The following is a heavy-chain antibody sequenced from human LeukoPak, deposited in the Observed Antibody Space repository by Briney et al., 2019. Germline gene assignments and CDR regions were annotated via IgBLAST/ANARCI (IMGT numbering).Heavy chain of an antibody. D-gene: IGHD3-22*01. CDR1: GGTFSSYA. CDR3: AMGDYYDSSGYYPPGNY. J-gene: IGHJ4*02. V-gene: IGHV1-69*06. CDR2: IIPIFGTA. Sequence: ASVKVSCKASGGTFSSYAISWVRQAPGQGLEWMGGIIPIFGTANYAQKFQGRVTITADKSTSTAYMELSSLRSEDTAVYYCAMGDYYDSSGYYPPGNYWGQGTLVTVSS.